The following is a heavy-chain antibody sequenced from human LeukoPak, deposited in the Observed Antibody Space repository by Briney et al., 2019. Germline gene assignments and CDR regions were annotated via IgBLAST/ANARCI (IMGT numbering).Heavy chain of an antibody. D-gene: IGHD3-10*01. Sequence: SETLSLTCTVSGGSISSSSYYWAWIRQPPGRGLEWIGSIFYSGSTYSNPSLKSRVTISVDTSKNQFSLKLSSVTAADTAVYYCARHVRGGVGELLFDYWGQGTLVTVSS. CDR1: GGSISSSSYY. CDR2: IFYSGST. J-gene: IGHJ4*02. CDR3: ARHVRGGVGELLFDY. V-gene: IGHV4-39*01.